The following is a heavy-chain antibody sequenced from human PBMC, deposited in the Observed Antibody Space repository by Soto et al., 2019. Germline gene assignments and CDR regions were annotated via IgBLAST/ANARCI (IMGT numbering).Heavy chain of an antibody. V-gene: IGHV4-34*01. D-gene: IGHD3-3*01. CDR2: INHSGST. CDR1: GGSFSGYY. J-gene: IGHJ4*02. Sequence: SETLSLTCAVYGGSFSGYYRSWIRQPPGKGLEWIGEINHSGSTNYSPSLKSRVTISVGTSKNQFSLKLSSVTAADTAVYYCARRRSGYYGFLDYWGQGTLVTVSS. CDR3: ARRRSGYYGFLDY.